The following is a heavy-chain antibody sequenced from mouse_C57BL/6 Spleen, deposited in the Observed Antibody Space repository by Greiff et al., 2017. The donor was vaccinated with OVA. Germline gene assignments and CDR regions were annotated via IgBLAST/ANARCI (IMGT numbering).Heavy chain of an antibody. V-gene: IGHV1-50*01. Sequence: VQLQQPGAELVKPGASVKLSCKASGYTFTSYWMQWVKQRPGQGLEWIGEIDPSDSYTNYNQKFKGKATLTVDTSSSTAYMQLSSLTSEDSAVYYCARWGYDSYYFDYWGQGTTLTVSS. J-gene: IGHJ2*01. D-gene: IGHD2-4*01. CDR2: IDPSDSYT. CDR3: ARWGYDSYYFDY. CDR1: GYTFTSYW.